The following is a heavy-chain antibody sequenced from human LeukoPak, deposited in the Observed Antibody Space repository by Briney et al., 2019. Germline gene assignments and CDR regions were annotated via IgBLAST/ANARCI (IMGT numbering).Heavy chain of an antibody. V-gene: IGHV4-34*01. Sequence: PSETLSLTCAVYGGSFSGYYWSWLRQPPGKGLEWIGEINHSGSTNYNPSLKSRVTISVDTSKNQFSLKLSSVTAADTAVYYCARDGATVTTSGYFDYWGQGTLVTVSS. D-gene: IGHD4-17*01. CDR2: INHSGST. CDR1: GGSFSGYY. CDR3: ARDGATVTTSGYFDY. J-gene: IGHJ4*02.